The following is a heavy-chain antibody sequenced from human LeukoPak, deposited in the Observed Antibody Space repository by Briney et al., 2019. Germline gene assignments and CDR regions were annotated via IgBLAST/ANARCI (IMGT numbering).Heavy chain of an antibody. D-gene: IGHD6-25*01. J-gene: IGHJ6*03. CDR1: GGSFSGYY. CDR3: ASSRGYTSGLWYYYMDV. Sequence: ASETLSLTCAVYGGSFSGYYWSWIRQPPGTGLEWIAEINNSGTTNYNPSLKGRVTISIDTPKNQFSLKLSSVTAADTAVYYCASSRGYTSGLWYYYMDVWGKGTTVTVSS. V-gene: IGHV4-34*01. CDR2: INNSGTT.